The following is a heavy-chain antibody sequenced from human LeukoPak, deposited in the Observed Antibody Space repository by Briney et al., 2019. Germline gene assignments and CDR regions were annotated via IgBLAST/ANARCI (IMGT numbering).Heavy chain of an antibody. CDR1: GFTFSSYE. V-gene: IGHV3-48*03. CDR2: ISSSGSTI. D-gene: IGHD3-10*01. J-gene: IGHJ4*02. CDR3: VRDRRGGFDY. Sequence: PGGSLRLSCAASGFTFSSYEMNWVRQAPGKGLEWVSYISSSGSTIYYADSVKGRFTISRDNAKNSLYLQMDSLRAEDTAVYYCVRDRRGGFDYWGQGTLVTVSS.